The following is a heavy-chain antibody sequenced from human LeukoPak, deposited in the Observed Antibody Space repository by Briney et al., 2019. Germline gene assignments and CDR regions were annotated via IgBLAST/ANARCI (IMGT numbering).Heavy chain of an antibody. V-gene: IGHV3-53*01. CDR3: ARDWN. CDR2: IYSGGST. J-gene: IGHJ4*02. D-gene: IGHD3-3*01. CDR1: GFTYSSYW. Sequence: SGGSLRLSCAASGFTYSSYWMNWARQAPGKGLEWVSVIYSGGSTYYADSVKGRFTISRDNSKNTLYLQMNSLRAEDTAVYYCARDWNWGQGTLVTVSS.